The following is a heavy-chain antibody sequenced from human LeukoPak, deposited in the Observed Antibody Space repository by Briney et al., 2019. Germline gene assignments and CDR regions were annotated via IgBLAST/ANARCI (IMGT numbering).Heavy chain of an antibody. V-gene: IGHV1-18*01. J-gene: IGHJ6*03. D-gene: IGHD3-22*01. CDR3: ARWAYYYDSSGYQAYYYYMDV. CDR1: GYTFTSYG. CDR2: ISAYNGNT. Sequence: GASVKVSCEASGYTFTSYGISWVRQAPGQGLEWMGWISAYNGNTNYAQKLQGRVTMTTDTSTSTAYMELRSLRSDDTAVYYCARWAYYYDSSGYQAYYYYMDVWGKGTTVTISS.